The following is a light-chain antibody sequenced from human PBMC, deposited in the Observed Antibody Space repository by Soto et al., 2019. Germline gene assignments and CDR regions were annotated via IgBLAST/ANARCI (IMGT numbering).Light chain of an antibody. V-gene: IGKV1-5*03. Sequence: IPMTLTPSTRSRSVGDRVTITCLVSQTSSSWLAWYQQKPGKSPKLLIYKASTLKSGVPSRFSGSGSGTEFTLNISSLQPDDFATYYCKHYTIHPDAFGQGTRLE. J-gene: IGKJ5*01. CDR3: KHYTIHPDA. CDR1: QTSSSW. CDR2: KAS.